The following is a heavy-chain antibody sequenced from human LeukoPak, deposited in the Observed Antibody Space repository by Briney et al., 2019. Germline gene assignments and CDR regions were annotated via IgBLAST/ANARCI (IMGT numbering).Heavy chain of an antibody. CDR3: ARADYGSGSYEDYYYYYMDV. J-gene: IGHJ6*03. V-gene: IGHV1-18*01. Sequence: ASVKVSCKASGYTFTSYVISWVRQAPGQGLEWMGWISAYNGNTNYAQKLQGRVTMTTDTSTSTAYMELRSLRSDDTAVYYCARADYGSGSYEDYYYYYMDVWGKGTTVTISS. CDR1: GYTFTSYV. CDR2: ISAYNGNT. D-gene: IGHD3-10*01.